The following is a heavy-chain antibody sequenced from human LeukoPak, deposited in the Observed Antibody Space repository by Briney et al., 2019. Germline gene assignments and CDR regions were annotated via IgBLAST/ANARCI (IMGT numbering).Heavy chain of an antibody. CDR3: ARDYGGYAYYYYYYMDV. CDR2: IYTSGST. CDR1: GGSISSYY. D-gene: IGHD4-17*01. Sequence: PSETLSLTCTVSGGSISSYYWSWIRQPAGKGLEWIGRIYTSGSTNYNPSLKSRVTMSVDTSKNQFSLKLSSVTAADTAVYYCARDYGGYAYYYYYYMDVWGKGTTVTVSS. J-gene: IGHJ6*03. V-gene: IGHV4-4*07.